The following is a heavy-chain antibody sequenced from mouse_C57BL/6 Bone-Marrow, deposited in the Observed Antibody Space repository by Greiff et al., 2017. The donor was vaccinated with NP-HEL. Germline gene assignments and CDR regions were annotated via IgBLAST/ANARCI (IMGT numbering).Heavy chain of an antibody. D-gene: IGHD2-4*01. CDR3: ARSGDYDLYWYFDV. CDR1: GYTFTDYY. Sequence: VQLKESGPVLVKPGASVKMSCKASGYTFTDYYMNWVKQSHGKSLEWIGVINPYNGGTSYNQKFKGKATLTVDKSSSTAYMELNSLTSEDSAVYYCARSGDYDLYWYFDVWGTGTTVTVSS. CDR2: INPYNGGT. V-gene: IGHV1-19*01. J-gene: IGHJ1*03.